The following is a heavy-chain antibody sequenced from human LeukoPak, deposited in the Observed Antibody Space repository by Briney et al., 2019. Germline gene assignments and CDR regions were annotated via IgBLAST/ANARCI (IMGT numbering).Heavy chain of an antibody. V-gene: IGHV1-69*01. Sequence: GASVKVSCKASGGTFSSYAISWVRQAPGQGLEWMGGIIPIFGTANYAQKFQGRVTITADESTSTAYMELSSLRSEDTAVYYCATPSEDYNDSSGYYFHYWGQGTLVTVSS. CDR2: IIPIFGTA. J-gene: IGHJ4*02. D-gene: IGHD3-22*01. CDR1: GGTFSSYA. CDR3: ATPSEDYNDSSGYYFHY.